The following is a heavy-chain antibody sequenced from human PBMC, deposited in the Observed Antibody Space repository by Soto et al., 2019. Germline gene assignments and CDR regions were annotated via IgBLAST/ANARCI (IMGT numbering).Heavy chain of an antibody. V-gene: IGHV1-18*01. CDR2: ISAYNGNT. Sequence: ASVKVSCKASGYTFTSYGISWVRQAPGQGLEWMGWISAYNGNTNYAQKVQGRVTMTTDTSTSTAYMELRSLRSDDTAVYYCARGSYCSSTSCPGAWFDPWGQGTLVTVSS. CDR1: GYTFTSYG. D-gene: IGHD2-2*01. CDR3: ARGSYCSSTSCPGAWFDP. J-gene: IGHJ5*02.